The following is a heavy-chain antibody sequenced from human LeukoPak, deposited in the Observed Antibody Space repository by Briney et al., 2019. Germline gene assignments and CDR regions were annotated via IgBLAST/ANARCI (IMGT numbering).Heavy chain of an antibody. V-gene: IGHV3-30-3*01. CDR2: ISYDGSNK. Sequence: GGSLRLSCAASGFTFSSYAMHWVRQAPGKGLEWVAVISYDGSNKYHADSVKGRFTISRDNSKNTLYLQMNSLRAEDTAVYYCARGSPYYYDSSGPPYYFDYWGQGTLVTVSS. CDR3: ARGSPYYYDSSGPPYYFDY. CDR1: GFTFSSYA. J-gene: IGHJ4*02. D-gene: IGHD3-22*01.